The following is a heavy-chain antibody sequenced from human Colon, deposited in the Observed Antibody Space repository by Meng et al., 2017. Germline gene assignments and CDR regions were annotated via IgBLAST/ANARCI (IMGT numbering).Heavy chain of an antibody. J-gene: IGHJ6*02. CDR3: ARVSYYDSGSYPLYYYYYGMDV. V-gene: IGHV3-7*01. CDR1: GFTFRSSW. Sequence: GGSLRLSCAASGFTFRSSWMSWVRQAPGKGLEWVANIKEDGSETYYGDSVKGRFTISRDNTKNSLNLQMRRLRAEDTAVYYCARVSYYDSGSYPLYYYYYGMDVWGQGTTVTVSS. CDR2: IKEDGSET. D-gene: IGHD3-10*01.